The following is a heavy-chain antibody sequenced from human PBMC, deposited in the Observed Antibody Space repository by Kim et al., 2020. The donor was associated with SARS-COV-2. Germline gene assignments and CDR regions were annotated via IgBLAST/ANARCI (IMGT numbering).Heavy chain of an antibody. CDR2: INHSGST. V-gene: IGHV4-34*01. Sequence: SETLSLTCAVYGGSFSGYYWSWIRQPPGKGLEWIGEINHSGSTNYNPFLKSRVTISVDTSKNQFSLKLSSVTAADTAVYYCAREMTTVDYWGQGTLVTVSS. D-gene: IGHD4-17*01. J-gene: IGHJ4*02. CDR3: AREMTTVDY. CDR1: GGSFSGYY.